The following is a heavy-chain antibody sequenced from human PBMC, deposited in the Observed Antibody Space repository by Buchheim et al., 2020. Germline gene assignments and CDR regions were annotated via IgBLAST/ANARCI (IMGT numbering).Heavy chain of an antibody. V-gene: IGHV1-2*02. J-gene: IGHJ5*02. CDR1: GYTFTGYY. CDR2: INPDSGDT. D-gene: IGHD3-9*01. CDR3: ARDPPKVSDVLTGGFDP. Sequence: QVQLVQSGAEVKKPGASVKVSCKASGYTFTGYYLYWVRQAPGQGLEWMGWINPDSGDTYYGQKFQDRVTMTRDTSITTAIMDLRSLRSDDTAVYYCARDPPKVSDVLTGGFDPWGQGTL.